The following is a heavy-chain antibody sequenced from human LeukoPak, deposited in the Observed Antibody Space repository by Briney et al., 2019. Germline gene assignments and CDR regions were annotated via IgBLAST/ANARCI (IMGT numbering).Heavy chain of an antibody. D-gene: IGHD2-21*02. V-gene: IGHV1-2*02. CDR2: INPNSGGT. Sequence: ASVKVSCTASGYTFTGYYMHWVRQAPGQGLEWMGWINPNSGGTNYAQKFQGRVTMTRDTSISTAYMELSRLRSDDTAVYYCARVLTRVVTAMDYWGQGTLVTVSS. CDR1: GYTFTGYY. J-gene: IGHJ4*02. CDR3: ARVLTRVVTAMDY.